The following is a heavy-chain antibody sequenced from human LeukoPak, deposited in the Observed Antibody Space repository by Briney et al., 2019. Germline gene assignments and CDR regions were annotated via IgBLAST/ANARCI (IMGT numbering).Heavy chain of an antibody. CDR2: ISGSGDNT. Sequence: GGSLRLSCAASGFTFSSYGMHWVRQAPGKGLEWVAAISGSGDNTYYANSVKGRFTIPRDNSKNTLYLQMNSLRAEETAVYYCVKAILTGYYRGYFDYWGQGTLVTVSS. D-gene: IGHD3-9*01. CDR1: GFTFSSYG. J-gene: IGHJ4*02. CDR3: VKAILTGYYRGYFDY. V-gene: IGHV3-23*01.